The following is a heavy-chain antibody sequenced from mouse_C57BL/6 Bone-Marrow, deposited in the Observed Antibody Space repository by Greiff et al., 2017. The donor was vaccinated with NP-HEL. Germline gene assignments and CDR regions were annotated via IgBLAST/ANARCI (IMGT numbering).Heavy chain of an antibody. CDR1: GFNIKDYY. V-gene: IGHV14-1*01. Sequence: EVKVVESGAELVRPGASVKLSCTASGFNIKDYYMHWVKQRPEQGLEWIGRIDPEDGDTEYAPKFQGKATMTADTSSNTAYLQLSSLTSEDTAVYYCTTNLLWLRGYFDYWGQGTTLTVSS. D-gene: IGHD2-2*01. CDR3: TTNLLWLRGYFDY. J-gene: IGHJ2*01. CDR2: IDPEDGDT.